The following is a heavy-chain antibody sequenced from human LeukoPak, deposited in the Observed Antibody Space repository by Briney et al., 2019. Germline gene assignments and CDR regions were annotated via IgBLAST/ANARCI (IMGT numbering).Heavy chain of an antibody. D-gene: IGHD2-15*01. V-gene: IGHV1-2*02. CDR1: GYTFTGYY. J-gene: IGHJ4*02. CDR3: ARALKRIVVVVAARLVPLDY. CDR2: INPYSGGT. Sequence: ASVKVSCKASGYTFTGYYMHWVRQAPGQGLEWMGWINPYSGGTNYAQKFQGRVTMTRDTSISTAYMELSRLRSDDTAVYYCARALKRIVVVVAARLVPLDYWGQGTLVTVSS.